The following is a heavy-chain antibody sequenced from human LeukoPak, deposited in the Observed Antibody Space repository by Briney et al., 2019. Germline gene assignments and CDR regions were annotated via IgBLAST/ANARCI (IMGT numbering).Heavy chain of an antibody. D-gene: IGHD3-16*02. CDR3: ARGSGSGYDYVWGSYRSGNWFDP. J-gene: IGHJ5*02. V-gene: IGHV1-18*01. CDR1: GYTFTSYG. Sequence: ASVKVSCKASGYTFTSYGISWVRQAPGQGLEWMGWINPDSGDTSHAQKFQGRVTMTTDTSTSTAYMELRSLRSDDTAVYYCARGSGSGYDYVWGSYRSGNWFDPWGQGTLVTVSS. CDR2: INPDSGDT.